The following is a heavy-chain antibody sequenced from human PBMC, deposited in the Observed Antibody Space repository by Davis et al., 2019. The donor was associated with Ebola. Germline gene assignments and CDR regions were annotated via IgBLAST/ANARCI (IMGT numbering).Heavy chain of an antibody. CDR3: ARGRGLGYYYYGMDV. V-gene: IGHV7-4-1*02. D-gene: IGHD3-10*01. CDR2: INTNTGNP. J-gene: IGHJ6*04. CDR1: GYTLTSYA. Sequence: AASVTVSCKASGYTLTSYAMNWVRQAPGQGLEWMGWINTNTGNPTYAQGFTGRFVFSLDTSVSTAYLQISSLKAEDTAVYYCARGRGLGYYYYGMDVWGKGTTVTVSS.